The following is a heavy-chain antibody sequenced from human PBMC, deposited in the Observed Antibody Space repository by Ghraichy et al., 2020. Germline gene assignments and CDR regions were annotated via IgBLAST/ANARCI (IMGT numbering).Heavy chain of an antibody. CDR1: GGSISSSSYY. Sequence: SETLSLTCTVSGGSISSSSYYWGWIRQPPGKGLEWIGSIYYSGSTYYNPSLKSRVTISVDTSKNQFSLKLSSVTAADTAVYYCAGRTLEEFDAFDIWGQGTMVTVSS. CDR2: IYYSGST. J-gene: IGHJ3*02. D-gene: IGHD3-10*01. V-gene: IGHV4-39*07. CDR3: AGRTLEEFDAFDI.